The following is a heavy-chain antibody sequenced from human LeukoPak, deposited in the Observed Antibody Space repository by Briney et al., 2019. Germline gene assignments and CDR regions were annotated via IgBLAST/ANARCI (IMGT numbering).Heavy chain of an antibody. J-gene: IGHJ4*02. Sequence: SETLSLTCAVYGGSFSGYYWSWIRQPPGKGLEWIGEINHSGSTNYNPSLKSRVTISVDTSKNQFSLKLSSVTAADTAVYYCARATRLTGYSSSWEPFDYWGQGTLVTVSS. D-gene: IGHD6-13*01. CDR2: INHSGST. CDR1: GGSFSGYY. CDR3: ARATRLTGYSSSWEPFDY. V-gene: IGHV4-34*01.